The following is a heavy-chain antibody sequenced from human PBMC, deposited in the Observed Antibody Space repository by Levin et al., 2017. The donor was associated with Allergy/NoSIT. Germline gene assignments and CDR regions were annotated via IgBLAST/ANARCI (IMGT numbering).Heavy chain of an antibody. J-gene: IGHJ5*02. CDR3: AREGALWTMVRGVCNWFDP. D-gene: IGHD3-10*01. CDR1: GFTFSSYS. V-gene: IGHV3-21*01. Sequence: PGGSLRLSCAASGFTFSSYSMNWVRQAPGKGLEWVSSISSSSSYIYYADSVKGRFTISRDNAKNSLYLQMNSLRAEDTAVYYCAREGALWTMVRGVCNWFDPWGQGTLVTVSS. CDR2: ISSSSSYI.